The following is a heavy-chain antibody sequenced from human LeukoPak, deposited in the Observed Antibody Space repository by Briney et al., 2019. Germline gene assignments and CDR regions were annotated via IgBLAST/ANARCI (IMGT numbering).Heavy chain of an antibody. CDR3: ARENGWYYFDY. CDR2: IYYSGST. V-gene: IGHV4-39*07. D-gene: IGHD6-19*01. J-gene: IGHJ4*02. Sequence: KASETLSLTCTVSGGSISSSSYYWGWIRQPPGKGLEWIGSIYYSGSTYYNPSLKSRVTISVDKSKNQFSLKLRSVTAADTAVYYCARENGWYYFDYWGQGTLVTVSS. CDR1: GGSISSSSYY.